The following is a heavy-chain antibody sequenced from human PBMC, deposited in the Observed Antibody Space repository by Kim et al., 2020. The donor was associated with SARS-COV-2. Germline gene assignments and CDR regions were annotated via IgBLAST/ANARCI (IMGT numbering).Heavy chain of an antibody. D-gene: IGHD6-13*01. CDR3: NTAAAGLNYHFYGMDV. J-gene: IGHJ6*02. Sequence: APVKGRFTISRDDSKNTLYLEMNSLKSDDTAVYYCNTAAAGLNYHFYGMDVWGQGTTVTVSS. V-gene: IGHV3-15*01.